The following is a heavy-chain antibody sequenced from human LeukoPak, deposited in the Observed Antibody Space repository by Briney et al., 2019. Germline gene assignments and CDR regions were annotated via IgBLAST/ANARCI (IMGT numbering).Heavy chain of an antibody. J-gene: IGHJ6*02. CDR2: IIPILGIA. CDR3: ARDRIAAADIYYHYGMDV. V-gene: IGHV1-69*04. CDR1: GGTFSSYA. Sequence: SVKVSCKASGGTFSSYAISWVRQAPGQGLEWLGRIIPILGIADYARKFQGRVTITADKSTSTAYMELSGLRSEDAAVYYCARDRIAAADIYYHYGMDVWGQGTTVTVSS. D-gene: IGHD6-13*01.